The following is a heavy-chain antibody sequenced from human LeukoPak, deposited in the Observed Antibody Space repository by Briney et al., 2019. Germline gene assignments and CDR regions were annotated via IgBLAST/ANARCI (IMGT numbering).Heavy chain of an antibody. CDR3: ARVDSSGYYSAGLDC. V-gene: IGHV4-31*03. CDR2: IYYSGST. CDR1: GGSISSGGYY. Sequence: SETLSLTCTVSGGSISSGGYYWSWIRQHPGKGLEWIGYIYYSGSTYYNPSLKSRVTISVDKSKNQFSLKLSSVTAADTAVYYCARVDSSGYYSAGLDCWGQGTLVTVSS. D-gene: IGHD3-22*01. J-gene: IGHJ4*02.